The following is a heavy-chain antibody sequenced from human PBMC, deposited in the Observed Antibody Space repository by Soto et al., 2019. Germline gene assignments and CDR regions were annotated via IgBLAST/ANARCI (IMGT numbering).Heavy chain of an antibody. D-gene: IGHD3-16*01. V-gene: IGHV1-2*04. Sequence: ASVNVSCKASGYTFTGYYMHWVRQAPGQGLEWIGWINPNSGGTNYAQRFQGWVTMTRDTAISTAYMELSRLRSDDRAVYYCARDPAAIWGIYQTKRLYFRHWGQGTLV. J-gene: IGHJ1*01. CDR3: ARDPAAIWGIYQTKRLYFRH. CDR2: INPNSGGT. CDR1: GYTFTGYY.